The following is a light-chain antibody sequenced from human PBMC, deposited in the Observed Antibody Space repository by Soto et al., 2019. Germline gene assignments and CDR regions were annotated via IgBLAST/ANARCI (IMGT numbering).Light chain of an antibody. V-gene: IGKV3-11*01. CDR3: QQRSIWPPT. CDR2: DAS. CDR1: QSVSSY. Sequence: EIVLTQSPATLSLSPGERATLSCRASQSVSSYLAWYQQKPGQAPRLLIYDASKRATGIPASFSGSGSGTDVSLTISSLEPEDFAVYYCQQRSIWPPTFGQGTKVEIK. J-gene: IGKJ1*01.